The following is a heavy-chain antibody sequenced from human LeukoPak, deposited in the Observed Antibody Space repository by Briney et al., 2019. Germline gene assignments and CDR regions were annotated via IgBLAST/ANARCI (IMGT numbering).Heavy chain of an antibody. Sequence: GGSLRLSCAASGFTFSSYGMHWVRQAPGKGLEWVAFIRYDGSNKYYADSVKGRCTISRDNSKNTLYLQMNSLRAEDTAVYYCAKDIYSSSWYYFDYWGQGTLVTVSS. J-gene: IGHJ4*02. V-gene: IGHV3-30*02. CDR3: AKDIYSSSWYYFDY. CDR1: GFTFSSYG. CDR2: IRYDGSNK. D-gene: IGHD6-13*01.